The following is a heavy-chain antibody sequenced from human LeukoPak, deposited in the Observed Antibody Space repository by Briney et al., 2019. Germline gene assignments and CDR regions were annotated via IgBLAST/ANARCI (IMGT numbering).Heavy chain of an antibody. V-gene: IGHV3-23*01. D-gene: IGHD3-22*01. J-gene: IGHJ4*02. CDR1: GFTFSSYA. Sequence: GGSLRLSCAASGFTFSSYAMSWVRQAPGKGLEWVSAISGSGGSTYYADSVKGRFTISRDNSKNTLYLQMNSLRAEDTAVYYCAKGYYYDSSGYYYHFDYWGQGTLVTVSS. CDR3: AKGYYYDSSGYYYHFDY. CDR2: ISGSGGST.